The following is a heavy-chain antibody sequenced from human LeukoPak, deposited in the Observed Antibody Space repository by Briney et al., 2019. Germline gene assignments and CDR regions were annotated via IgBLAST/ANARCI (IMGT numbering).Heavy chain of an antibody. J-gene: IGHJ1*01. Sequence: ASVKVSCKASGYTFTGYYMHWVRQAPGQELEWMGWINPNSGGTNYAQKFQGRATMTRDTSISKAYMDLSRLISDDTAVYYCARDESSDMAAVVSFQHWGQGTLVTVSS. V-gene: IGHV1-2*02. CDR3: ARDESSDMAAVVSFQH. CDR1: GYTFTGYY. CDR2: INPNSGGT. D-gene: IGHD5-24*01.